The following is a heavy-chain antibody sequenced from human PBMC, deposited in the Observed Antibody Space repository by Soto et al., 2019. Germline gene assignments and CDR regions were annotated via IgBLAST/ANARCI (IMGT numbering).Heavy chain of an antibody. CDR1: GFPFSSYA. D-gene: IGHD3-16*02. CDR3: AKTGYDYIWGSYRSYYFDY. V-gene: IGHV3-23*01. CDR2: ISGSGGST. Sequence: GGSLRLSCAASGFPFSSYAMSWVRQAPGKGLEWVSAISGSGGSTYYADSVKGRFTISRDNSKNTLYLQMNSLRAEDTAVYYCAKTGYDYIWGSYRSYYFDYWGQGTLVTVSS. J-gene: IGHJ4*02.